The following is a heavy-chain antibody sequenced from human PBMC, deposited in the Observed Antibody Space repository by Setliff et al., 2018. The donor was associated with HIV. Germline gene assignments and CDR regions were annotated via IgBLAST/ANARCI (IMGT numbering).Heavy chain of an antibody. CDR2: INPGNGNT. D-gene: IGHD1-26*01. V-gene: IGHV1-18*01. J-gene: IGHJ4*02. CDR3: ATDCAVVGGTGSLDS. Sequence: ASVKVSCKASGYTFTSYGISWVRQAPGQGLEWMGWINPGNGNTKYSHKFQGRVTITKDTSASTAYMELSSLTSEDTAVYYCATDCAVVGGTGSLDSWGQGTLVTVSS. CDR1: GYTFTSYG.